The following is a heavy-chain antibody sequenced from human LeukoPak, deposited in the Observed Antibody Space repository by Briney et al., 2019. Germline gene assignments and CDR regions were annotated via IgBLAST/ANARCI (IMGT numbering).Heavy chain of an antibody. CDR1: GGSISSSY. J-gene: IGHJ4*02. Sequence: SETLSLTCTVSGGSISSSYWSWIRQPPGKGLEWIGYIYYSGSPHYHPSRKTRLPISVDASKNQFSLKLSSVTATDTAVYYCASLTTVTQGYFDSWGRGTLVTVSS. V-gene: IGHV4-59*08. CDR2: IYYSGSP. CDR3: ASLTTVTQGYFDS. D-gene: IGHD4-17*01.